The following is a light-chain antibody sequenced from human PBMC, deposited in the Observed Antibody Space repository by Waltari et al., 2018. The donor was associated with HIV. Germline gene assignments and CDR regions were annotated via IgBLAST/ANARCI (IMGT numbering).Light chain of an antibody. Sequence: IRLPQSPSTLSASAADRVAITCRAGQNVGAFLAWYQQKPGNPPKLLIFQASILEGGVPSRFSGSVSGSDFTLTINGLQSDDFATYYCHQYASFSGTFGQGTKVEL. CDR1: QNVGAF. CDR3: HQYASFSGT. CDR2: QAS. V-gene: IGKV1-5*03. J-gene: IGKJ2*01.